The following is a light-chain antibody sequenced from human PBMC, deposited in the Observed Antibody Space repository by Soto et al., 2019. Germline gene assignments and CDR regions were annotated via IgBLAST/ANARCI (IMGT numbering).Light chain of an antibody. CDR3: QPYDSSLSGYV. CDR2: ENN. Sequence: QSVLTQPPSVSEAAGQRVTISCTGSSSNIGAGYEAHWYQQVPGTAPKLLIYENNNRPSGVPDRFSGSKSGTSASLAITGRQAEDEAEYYRQPYDSSLSGYVCGTGTKLPVL. J-gene: IGLJ1*01. V-gene: IGLV1-40*01. CDR1: SSNIGAGYE.